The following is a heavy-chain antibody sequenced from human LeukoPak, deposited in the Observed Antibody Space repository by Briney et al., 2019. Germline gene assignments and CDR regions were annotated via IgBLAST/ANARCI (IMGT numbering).Heavy chain of an antibody. CDR3: TKDPNGDYVGAFDP. Sequence: GGSLRLSCAASGFTFSSFAMTWVRQAPGKGLEWVSSITGNHGATYNIDSVKGRFTISRDNSQNTLYLQMNSLRSEDTAVYYCTKDPNGDYVGAFDPWGQGTLVTVSS. J-gene: IGHJ5*02. D-gene: IGHD4-17*01. V-gene: IGHV3-23*01. CDR2: ITGNHGAT. CDR1: GFTFSSFA.